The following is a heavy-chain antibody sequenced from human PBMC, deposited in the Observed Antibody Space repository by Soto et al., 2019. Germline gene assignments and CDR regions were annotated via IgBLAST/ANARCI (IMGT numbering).Heavy chain of an antibody. V-gene: IGHV3-48*02. D-gene: IGHD6-19*01. Sequence: EVQLVESGGGLVQPGGSLRLSCAASGFTFSSYSMNWVRQAPGKGLEWVSYISSSSSTIYYADSVKGRFTISRDNAKNSLYLQMNSLRDEDTAVYYCAREALAVAGTPPWNWFDPWGQGTLVTVSS. CDR3: AREALAVAGTPPWNWFDP. CDR2: ISSSSSTI. J-gene: IGHJ5*02. CDR1: GFTFSSYS.